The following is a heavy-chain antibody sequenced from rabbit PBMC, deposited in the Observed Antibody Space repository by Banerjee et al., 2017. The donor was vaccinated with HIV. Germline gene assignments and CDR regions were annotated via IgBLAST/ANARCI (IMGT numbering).Heavy chain of an antibody. Sequence: QEQLEESGGGLVKPGGTLTLTCKASGIDFSSYGISWVRQAPGKGLEWIACINTSSGNTVYANWAKGRFTISKTSSTTVTLQMTSLTAADTATYFCARDRYAGGSGYGLSIAYFNLWGPGTLVTVS. CDR2: INTSSGNT. J-gene: IGHJ4*01. CDR3: ARDRYAGGSGYGLSIAYFNL. V-gene: IGHV1S45*01. CDR1: GIDFSSYG. D-gene: IGHD6-1*01.